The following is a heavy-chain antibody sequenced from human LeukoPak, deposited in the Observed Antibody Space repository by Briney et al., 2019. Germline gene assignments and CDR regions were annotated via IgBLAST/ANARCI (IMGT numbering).Heavy chain of an antibody. CDR2: IYYSGST. CDR3: ARNPGSDYPEW. CDR1: GGSISSYY. J-gene: IGHJ4*02. D-gene: IGHD4-17*01. Sequence: SETLSLTCTVSGGSISSYYWSWIRQPPGKGLEWIGYIYYSGSTNCNPSLKSRVTISVDTSKNQFSLKLSSVTAADTAVYYCARNPGSDYPEWWGQGILVTVSS. V-gene: IGHV4-59*01.